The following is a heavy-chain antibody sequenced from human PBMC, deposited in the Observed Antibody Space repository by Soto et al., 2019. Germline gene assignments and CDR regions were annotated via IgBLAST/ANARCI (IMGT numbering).Heavy chain of an antibody. D-gene: IGHD2-21*01. Sequence: QVQLQESGPGLVKPSETLSLTCTVSGGSIGSYYWSWLRQPPGKGLEWIGHIYYSGSTKYSPSLTSRVPISVDTSKTQFSLKLNSVTAADTAVYYCARGDGCGGNCYYGMDVWGRGTRVAVSS. J-gene: IGHJ6*02. V-gene: IGHV4-59*01. CDR1: GGSIGSYY. CDR3: ARGDGCGGNCYYGMDV. CDR2: IYYSGST.